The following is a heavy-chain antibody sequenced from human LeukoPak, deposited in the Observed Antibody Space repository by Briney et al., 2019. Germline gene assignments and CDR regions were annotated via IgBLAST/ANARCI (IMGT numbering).Heavy chain of an antibody. D-gene: IGHD3-22*01. CDR1: GFTFSRYS. J-gene: IGHJ2*01. V-gene: IGHV3-21*03. CDR2: ISIGNTYI. Sequence: PGGSLRLSCAASGFTFSRYSMNWVRQALGKGLEWVSSISIGNTYIYYADSVKGRFTISRDNAKNSLYLQLNSLRAEDTAVYYCAGSDTIGYLPREWDYWYFDRWGRGTLVTVSS. CDR3: AGSDTIGYLPREWDYWYFDR.